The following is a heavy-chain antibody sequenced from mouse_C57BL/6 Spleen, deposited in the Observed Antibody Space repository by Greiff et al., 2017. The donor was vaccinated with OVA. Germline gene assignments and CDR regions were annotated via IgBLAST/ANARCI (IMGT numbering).Heavy chain of an antibody. V-gene: IGHV1-50*01. J-gene: IGHJ4*01. D-gene: IGHD3-2*02. Sequence: QVQLQQPGAELVKPGASVKLSCKASGYTFTSYWMQWVKQRPGQGLEWIGEIDPSDSYTNYNQKFKGKATLTVDTSSSTAYMQLSSLTSEDSAVYYCARVGSSGFYAMDYWGQGTSVTVSS. CDR3: ARVGSSGFYAMDY. CDR2: IDPSDSYT. CDR1: GYTFTSYW.